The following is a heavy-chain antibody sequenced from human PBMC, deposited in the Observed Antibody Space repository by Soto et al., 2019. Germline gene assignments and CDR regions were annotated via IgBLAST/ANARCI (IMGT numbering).Heavy chain of an antibody. Sequence: GGSLRLSCAASGFTFSSYGMHWVRQAPGKGLEWVAVISYDVSNKYYADSVKGRFTISRDNSKNTLYLQMNSLRAEDTAVYYCAKGSYYYGSGSYYGLPVDYWGQGTLVTVSS. CDR3: AKGSYYYGSGSYYGLPVDY. CDR1: GFTFSSYG. CDR2: ISYDVSNK. D-gene: IGHD3-10*01. J-gene: IGHJ4*02. V-gene: IGHV3-30*18.